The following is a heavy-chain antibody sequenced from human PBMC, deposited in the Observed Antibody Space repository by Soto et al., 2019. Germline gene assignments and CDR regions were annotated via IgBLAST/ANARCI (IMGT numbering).Heavy chain of an antibody. CDR3: ARDLYNWNITYYYYGMDV. Sequence: QVQLVQSGAEVKKPGASVKVSCKASGYTFTSYYMHWVRQAPGQGLEWMGIINPSGGSTSYAQKFQGRVTMTRDTSTSTVYMELSSLRSEDTAVYYCARDLYNWNITYYYYGMDVWGQGTTVTVSS. CDR1: GYTFTSYY. D-gene: IGHD1-20*01. CDR2: INPSGGST. V-gene: IGHV1-46*01. J-gene: IGHJ6*02.